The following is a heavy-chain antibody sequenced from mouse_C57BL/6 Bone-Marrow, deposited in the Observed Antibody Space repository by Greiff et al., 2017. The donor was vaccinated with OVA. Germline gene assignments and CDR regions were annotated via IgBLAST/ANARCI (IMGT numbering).Heavy chain of an antibody. CDR2: INPSTGGT. CDR3: AKEDPTTVDWYFDV. Sequence: VQLKESGPELVKPGASVKISCKASGYSFTGYYMNWVKQSPEKSLEWIGEINPSTGGTTYNQKFKAKATLTVDKSSSTAYMQLSSLTSEDSAVYYCAKEDPTTVDWYFDVWGTGTTVTVSS. J-gene: IGHJ1*03. CDR1: GYSFTGYY. V-gene: IGHV1-42*01. D-gene: IGHD1-1*01.